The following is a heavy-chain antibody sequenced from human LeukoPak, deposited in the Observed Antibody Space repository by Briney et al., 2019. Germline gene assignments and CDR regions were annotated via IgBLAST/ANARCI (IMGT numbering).Heavy chain of an antibody. D-gene: IGHD2-2*01. V-gene: IGHV5-51*01. CDR2: IYPGDSDT. CDR1: GYSFTSYW. Sequence: GESLKISCKGSGYSFTSYWIGWVRQMPGKGLEWMGIIYPGDSDTRYSPSFQGQVTISADKSISTAYLQWSSLKASDAAMYYCARRGIVVVPAASPGAFDIWGQGTMVTVSS. CDR3: ARRGIVVVPAASPGAFDI. J-gene: IGHJ3*02.